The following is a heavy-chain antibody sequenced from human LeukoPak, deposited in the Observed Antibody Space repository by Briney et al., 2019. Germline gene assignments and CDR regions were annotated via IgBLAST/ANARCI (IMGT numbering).Heavy chain of an antibody. CDR2: INPSGRST. D-gene: IGHD4-17*01. CDR3: AREGDYDHGLDS. J-gene: IGHJ4*02. CDR1: GYTFTSYY. V-gene: IGHV1-46*01. Sequence: ASVKVSCKASGYTFTSYYMHWVRQAPGQGLEWMGIINPSGRSTSSAQQFKGRVTMTRDMSTSTVYMELRSLRSDETAVYYCAREGDYDHGLDSWGQGTLVTVSS.